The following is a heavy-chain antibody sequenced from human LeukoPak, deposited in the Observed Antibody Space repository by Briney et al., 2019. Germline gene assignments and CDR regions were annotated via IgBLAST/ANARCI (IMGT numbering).Heavy chain of an antibody. J-gene: IGHJ2*01. CDR1: GGSISSYY. CDR3: ARGQYHLLYWYFDL. V-gene: IGHV4-4*07. Sequence: PSETLSVTCTVSGGSISSYYWSWIRQPAGKGLEWIGRIYSSGSTNYNPSLKSRVTMSVDTSKNQFSLKLSSVTAADTAVYYCARGQYHLLYWYFDLWGRGTLVTVSS. CDR2: IYSSGST. D-gene: IGHD2-2*01.